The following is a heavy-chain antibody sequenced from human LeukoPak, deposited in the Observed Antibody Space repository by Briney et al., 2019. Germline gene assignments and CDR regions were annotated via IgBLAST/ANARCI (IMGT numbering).Heavy chain of an antibody. J-gene: IGHJ4*02. V-gene: IGHV3-74*01. CDR3: TRGSYYFNY. CDR2: INADESST. Sequence: PGGSLRLSCAASGFTFSRDWMHWVRQAPGRGLVWVSRINADESSTAYADSVKGRFIISRDNAKNTLYLQMNSLRVEDTAVYYCTRGSYYFNYWGRGTLVTVSS. CDR1: GFTFSRDW.